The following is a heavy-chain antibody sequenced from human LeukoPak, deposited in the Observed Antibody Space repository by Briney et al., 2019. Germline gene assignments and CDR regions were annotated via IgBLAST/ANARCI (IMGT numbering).Heavy chain of an antibody. CDR3: ARGVYGDYFTKTGYFDY. V-gene: IGHV4-34*01. J-gene: IGHJ4*02. Sequence: SQTLSLTCAVCGGSFSGYYWNWVRQPPGKGLEWIGEINDSGSTNYNPFLKSRVSISVDTSKKQFSLKVNSVTAADTAVYYCARGVYGDYFTKTGYFDYWGQGTQVSVSS. D-gene: IGHD4-17*01. CDR1: GGSFSGYY. CDR2: INDSGST.